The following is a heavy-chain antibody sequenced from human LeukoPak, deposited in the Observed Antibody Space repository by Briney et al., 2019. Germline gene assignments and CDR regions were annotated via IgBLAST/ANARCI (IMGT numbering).Heavy chain of an antibody. CDR2: INAGNGNT. D-gene: IGHD2/OR15-2a*01. J-gene: IGHJ6*02. Sequence: GASVKVSCKASGYTFTNYAVHWVRQAPGQGLEWMGWINAGNGNTKCSQKFQGRVTITRDTSASTAYLELSSLTSEDTAVYYCARDRRGYYYYGMDVWGQGTTVTVSS. CDR1: GYTFTNYA. V-gene: IGHV1-3*01. CDR3: ARDRRGYYYYGMDV.